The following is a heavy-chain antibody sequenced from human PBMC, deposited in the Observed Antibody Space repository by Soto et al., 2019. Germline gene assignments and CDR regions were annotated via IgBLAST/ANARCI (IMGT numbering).Heavy chain of an antibody. D-gene: IGHD1-7*01. Sequence: QTLSLTCAISGDSVSSNSAAWNWIRQSPSRGLEWLGRTYYRSKWYNDYAVSVKSRITINPDTSKNQFSLQLNSVTPEDTAVYYCARDFAAHNWNYGLYGMDVWGQGTTVTVSS. V-gene: IGHV6-1*01. CDR3: ARDFAAHNWNYGLYGMDV. J-gene: IGHJ6*02. CDR1: GDSVSSNSAA. CDR2: TYYRSKWYN.